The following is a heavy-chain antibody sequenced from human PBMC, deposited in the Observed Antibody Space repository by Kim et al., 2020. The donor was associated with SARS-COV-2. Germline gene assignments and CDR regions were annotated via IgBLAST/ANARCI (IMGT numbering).Heavy chain of an antibody. D-gene: IGHD2-21*01. V-gene: IGHV3-21*01. CDR3: ARVQYGGNSGAADY. CDR1: GFTFSSYS. J-gene: IGHJ4*02. Sequence: GGSLRLSCAASGFTFSSYSMNWVRQAPGKGLEWVSSISSSSSYKYYADSVKGRFTISRDNAKNSLYLQMNSLRAEDTAVYYCARVQYGGNSGAADYWGEGTLVTVPS. CDR2: ISSSSSYK.